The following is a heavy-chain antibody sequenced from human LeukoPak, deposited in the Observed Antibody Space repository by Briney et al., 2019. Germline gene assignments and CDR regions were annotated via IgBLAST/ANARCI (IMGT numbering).Heavy chain of an antibody. Sequence: GGSLRLSCAASGFTFSSYAMSWVRQAPGKGLEWVSAISGSGGSTYYADSVKGRFTISRDNSKNTLYLQMNSLRAEDTAVYYCSVGSGSYYNDDAFDIWGQGTMVTVSS. CDR3: SVGSGSYYNDDAFDI. D-gene: IGHD3-10*01. J-gene: IGHJ3*02. V-gene: IGHV3-23*01. CDR2: ISGSGGST. CDR1: GFTFSSYA.